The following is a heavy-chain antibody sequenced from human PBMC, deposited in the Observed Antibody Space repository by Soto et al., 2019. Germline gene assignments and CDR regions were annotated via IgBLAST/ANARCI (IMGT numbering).Heavy chain of an antibody. CDR2: ISGSGGST. CDR3: AKTRGIYDYGDYGAFDY. D-gene: IGHD4-17*01. V-gene: IGHV3-23*01. Sequence: EVQLLESGGGLVQPGGSLRLSCAASRFTFSSYATSWVRQAPGKGLEWISTISGSGGSTYYADSVKGRFTISRDNSKNTLFLQMTSLRAEDTALYYCAKTRGIYDYGDYGAFDYWGQGSLVTVSS. J-gene: IGHJ4*02. CDR1: RFTFSSYA.